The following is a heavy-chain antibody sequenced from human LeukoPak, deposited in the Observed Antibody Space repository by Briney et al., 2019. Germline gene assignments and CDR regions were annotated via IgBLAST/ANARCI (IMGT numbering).Heavy chain of an antibody. Sequence: GGSLRLSCAASGFIFSNSAMTWVRQAPGKGLEWVSAVSRSGDKTWYADSVKGRFTISRDNSKNTLYLQMNSLRAEDTAVYYCAKGVRFLEEWGQGTLVTVSS. J-gene: IGHJ4*02. CDR2: VSRSGDKT. D-gene: IGHD3-3*01. CDR1: GFIFSNSA. V-gene: IGHV3-23*01. CDR3: AKGVRFLEE.